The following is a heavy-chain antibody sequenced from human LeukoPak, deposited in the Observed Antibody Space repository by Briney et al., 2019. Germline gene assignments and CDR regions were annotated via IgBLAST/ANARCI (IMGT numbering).Heavy chain of an antibody. CDR3: ARAGYRGSAYFDY. D-gene: IGHD1-26*01. J-gene: IGHJ4*02. Sequence: GASVKVSCKASGYTFTGYYMHWVRQAPGQGLEWMGWTNPNSGGTNYAQKFQGRVTMTRDTSISTAYMELSRLRSDDTAVYYCARAGYRGSAYFDYWGQGTLVTVSS. CDR2: TNPNSGGT. V-gene: IGHV1-2*02. CDR1: GYTFTGYY.